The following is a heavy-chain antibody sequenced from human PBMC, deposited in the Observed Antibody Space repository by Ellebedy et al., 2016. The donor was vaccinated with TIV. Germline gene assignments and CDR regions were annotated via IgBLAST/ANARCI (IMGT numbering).Heavy chain of an antibody. CDR1: GFTFSSYG. J-gene: IGHJ6*03. CDR3: ARDYRGGSYYYYYYMDV. Sequence: GESLKISCAASGFTFSSYGMHWVRQAPGKGLEWVAVIWYDGSNKYYADSVKGRFTISRDNSKNTLYLQMNSLRAEDTAVYYCARDYRGGSYYYYYYMDVWGKGTTVTVSS. V-gene: IGHV3-33*01. D-gene: IGHD1-26*01. CDR2: IWYDGSNK.